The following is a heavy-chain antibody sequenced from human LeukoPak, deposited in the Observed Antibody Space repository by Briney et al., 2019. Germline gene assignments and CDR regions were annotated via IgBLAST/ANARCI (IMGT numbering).Heavy chain of an antibody. D-gene: IGHD3-22*01. CDR1: GGSISSSSYY. J-gene: IGHJ4*02. Sequence: SETLSLTCTVSGGSISSSSYYWGWIRQPPGKGLEWIGSIYYSGSTYYNPSLKSRVTISVDTSKNQFSLKLSSVTAADTAVYYCARTTGITMIAYRGQGTLVTVSS. CDR3: ARTTGITMIAY. CDR2: IYYSGST. V-gene: IGHV4-39*07.